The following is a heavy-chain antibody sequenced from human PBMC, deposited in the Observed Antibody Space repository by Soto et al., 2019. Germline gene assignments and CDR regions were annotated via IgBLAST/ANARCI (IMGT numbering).Heavy chain of an antibody. D-gene: IGHD2-2*01. CDR2: IYYSGST. Sequence: SETLSLTCTVSGGSISSGGYYWSWIRQHPGKGLEWIGYIYYSGSTYYNPSLKSRVTISVDTSKNQFSLKLSSVTAADTAVYYCARSDARYCSSTSCSWFDPWGQGTLVTVSS. V-gene: IGHV4-31*03. CDR1: GGSISSGGYY. J-gene: IGHJ5*02. CDR3: ARSDARYCSSTSCSWFDP.